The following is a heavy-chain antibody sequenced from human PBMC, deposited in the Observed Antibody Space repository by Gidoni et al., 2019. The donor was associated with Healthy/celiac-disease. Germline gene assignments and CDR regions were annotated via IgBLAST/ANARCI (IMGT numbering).Heavy chain of an antibody. CDR1: GFTFSSYD. Sequence: EVQLVESGGGLVQPGGSLRLSCAASGFTFSSYDMNWVRQAPGKGLEWVSYISSSGSTIYYADSVKGRFTISRDNAKNSLYLQMNSLRAEDTAVYYCARDSTIQRWLGELSVWFDPWGQGTLVTVSS. J-gene: IGHJ5*02. D-gene: IGHD3-10*01. CDR3: ARDSTIQRWLGELSVWFDP. V-gene: IGHV3-48*03. CDR2: ISSSGSTI.